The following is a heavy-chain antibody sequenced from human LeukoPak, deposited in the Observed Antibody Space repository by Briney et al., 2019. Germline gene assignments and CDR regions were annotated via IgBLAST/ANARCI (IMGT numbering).Heavy chain of an antibody. CDR1: GFTFSSYA. Sequence: GGSLRLSCVASGFTFSSYAMTWVRQAPGKGLEWVSSFSFNGESTYYADSAKGRFTISGDNSKNTLYLQMNSLRAEDTAVYYCAKGGYSNGRYYYYYMDVWGEGTTVTVSS. J-gene: IGHJ6*03. D-gene: IGHD5-18*01. V-gene: IGHV3-23*01. CDR2: FSFNGEST. CDR3: AKGGYSNGRYYYYYMDV.